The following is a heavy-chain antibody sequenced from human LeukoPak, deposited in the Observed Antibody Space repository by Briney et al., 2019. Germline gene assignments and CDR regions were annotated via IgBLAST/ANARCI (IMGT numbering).Heavy chain of an antibody. J-gene: IGHJ4*02. CDR3: ATDRSYDILTGPQLDY. CDR1: GYTLTELS. Sequence: ASVEVSCKVSGYTLTELSMHWVRQAPGQGLEWMGGFDPEDGETIYAQKFQGRVTMTEDTSTDTAYMELSSLRSEDTAVYYCATDRSYDILTGPQLDYWGQGTLVTVSS. V-gene: IGHV1-24*01. CDR2: FDPEDGET. D-gene: IGHD3-9*01.